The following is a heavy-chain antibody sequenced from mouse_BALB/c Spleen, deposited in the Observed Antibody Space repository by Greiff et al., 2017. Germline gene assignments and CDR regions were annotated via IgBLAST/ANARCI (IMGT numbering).Heavy chain of an antibody. CDR3: ARDYYYGSSYYFDY. CDR2: IWAGGST. CDR1: GFSLTSYG. Sequence: VMLVESGPGLVAPSQSLSITCTVSGFSLTSYGVHWVRPPPGKGLEWLGVIWAGGSTNYNSALMSRLSISKDNSKSQVFLKMNSLQTDDTAMYYCARDYYYGSSYYFDYWGQGTTLTVSS. J-gene: IGHJ2*01. D-gene: IGHD1-1*01. V-gene: IGHV2-9*02.